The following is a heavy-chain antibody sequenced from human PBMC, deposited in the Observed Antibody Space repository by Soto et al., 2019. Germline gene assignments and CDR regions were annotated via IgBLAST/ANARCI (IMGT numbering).Heavy chain of an antibody. CDR2: IHHSGSS. Sequence: QVQLQESGPGLVKPSGTLSLTCTVSGASISSTSSGDWWSWVRQPPEKGLEWIGEIHHSGSSNYNPSLKSRVTMSVDKSKNQFYLRLSSVTAADTAVYYCAKMVGATLVDYWGQGTLVTVSS. CDR1: GASISSTSSGDW. D-gene: IGHD1-26*01. CDR3: AKMVGATLVDY. V-gene: IGHV4-4*02. J-gene: IGHJ4*02.